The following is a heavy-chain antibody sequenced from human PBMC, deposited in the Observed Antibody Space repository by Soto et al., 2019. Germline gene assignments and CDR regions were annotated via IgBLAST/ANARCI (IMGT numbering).Heavy chain of an antibody. Sequence: SRPTLVNPTQTLTLTCTFSGFSLTSSGVGVGWLRQPPGKALEWLGIIYWEEDKRYSPSLKSRLTITKDISKNQVVLKMTYMDPVDTATYYCGHSGGYRIIDYWGQGIRVTVSS. CDR3: GHSGGYRIIDY. V-gene: IGHV2-5*02. CDR1: GFSLTSSGVG. J-gene: IGHJ4*01. D-gene: IGHD2-15*01. CDR2: IYWEEDK.